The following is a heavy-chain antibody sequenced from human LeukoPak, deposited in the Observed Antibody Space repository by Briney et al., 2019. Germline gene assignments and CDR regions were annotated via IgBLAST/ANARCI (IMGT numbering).Heavy chain of an antibody. CDR2: ISAYNGNT. Sequence: ASVKVSCKASGYTFTSYGISWMRQAPGQGLEWMGWISAYNGNTNYAQKLQGRVTMTTDTSTSTAYMELRSLRSDDTAVYYCARDLQDKVWLGAVYYYYGMDVWGQGTTVTVSS. CDR1: GYTFTSYG. D-gene: IGHD5/OR15-5a*01. CDR3: ARDLQDKVWLGAVYYYYGMDV. V-gene: IGHV1-18*01. J-gene: IGHJ6*02.